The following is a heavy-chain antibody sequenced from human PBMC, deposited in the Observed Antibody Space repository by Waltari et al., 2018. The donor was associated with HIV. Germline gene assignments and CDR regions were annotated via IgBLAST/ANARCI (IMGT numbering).Heavy chain of an antibody. V-gene: IGHV3-30*18. D-gene: IGHD4-17*01. Sequence: QVQLVESGGGVVQPGRSLRLSCASSGFTLSRSGMHWVRQAPVKGLEWVVVISYDGSNKYYADSVKGRFTISRDNSKNTLYLQMNSLRAEDTVVYYCAKDRHGVTIYGMDVWGQGTTVTVSS. J-gene: IGHJ6*02. CDR2: ISYDGSNK. CDR1: GFTLSRSG. CDR3: AKDRHGVTIYGMDV.